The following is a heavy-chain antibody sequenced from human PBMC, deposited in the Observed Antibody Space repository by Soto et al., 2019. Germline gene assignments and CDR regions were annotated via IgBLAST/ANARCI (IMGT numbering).Heavy chain of an antibody. V-gene: IGHV4-31*03. D-gene: IGHD3-10*01. CDR1: GGSISSGGYY. Sequence: QVQLQESGPGLVKPSQTLSLTCTVSGGSISSGGYYWSWIRQHPGKGLEWIGYIYYSGSTYYNPSLKSRVTISVDTSKNQFSLKLSSVTAADTAVYYCARDVEGLYYGSVTNWFDPWGQGTLVTVSS. CDR2: IYYSGST. J-gene: IGHJ5*02. CDR3: ARDVEGLYYGSVTNWFDP.